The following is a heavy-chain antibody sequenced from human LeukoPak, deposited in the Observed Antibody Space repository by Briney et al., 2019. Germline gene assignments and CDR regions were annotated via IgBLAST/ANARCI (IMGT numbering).Heavy chain of an antibody. Sequence: SETLSLTCTVSGYSISSGYYWGWIRQPPGKGLEWIGSIYHSGSTYYKPSLKSRVTISVDTSKNQFSLKLSSVTAADTAVYYCARTTYYYDSSGYYYPIDYWGQGSLVTVSS. D-gene: IGHD3-22*01. CDR3: ARTTYYYDSSGYYYPIDY. V-gene: IGHV4-38-2*02. CDR2: IYHSGST. CDR1: GYSISSGYY. J-gene: IGHJ4*02.